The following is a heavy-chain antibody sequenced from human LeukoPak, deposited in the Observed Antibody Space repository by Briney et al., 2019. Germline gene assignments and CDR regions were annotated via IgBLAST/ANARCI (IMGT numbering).Heavy chain of an antibody. J-gene: IGHJ4*02. V-gene: IGHV4-4*07. CDR3: ARVNYYDSIGPFDY. CDR2: IYTSGST. Sequence: SETLSLTCTVSGGSISSYYWSWIRQPAGKGLEWIGRIYTSGSTNYNPSLKSRVTMSVDTSKNQFSLKLSSVTAADTAVYYCARVNYYDSIGPFDYWGQGTLVTVSS. D-gene: IGHD3-22*01. CDR1: GGSISSYY.